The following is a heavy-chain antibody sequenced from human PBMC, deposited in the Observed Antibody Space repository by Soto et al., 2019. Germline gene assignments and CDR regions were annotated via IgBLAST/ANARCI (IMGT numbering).Heavy chain of an antibody. D-gene: IGHD6-13*01. CDR3: AKGLRTGIAAAGHYYFDY. CDR2: ISGSGGST. Sequence: GGSMRLSCAASGFTFSSYAMSWVRPAPGKGLEWVSAISGSGGSTYYADSVKGRFTISRDNSKNTLYLQMNSLRAEDTAVYYCAKGLRTGIAAAGHYYFDYWGQGTLVTVSS. CDR1: GFTFSSYA. J-gene: IGHJ4*02. V-gene: IGHV3-23*01.